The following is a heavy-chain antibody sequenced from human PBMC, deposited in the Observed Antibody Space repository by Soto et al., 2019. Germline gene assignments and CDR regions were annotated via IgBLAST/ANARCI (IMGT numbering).Heavy chain of an antibody. D-gene: IGHD5-12*01. J-gene: IGHJ4*01. Sequence: ASVKVSCKVSGYTLTELSMHWVRQAPGKGLEWMGGFDPEDGETIYAQKFQGRVTMTEDTSTDTAYMELSSLRSEDTAVYYCATVGYSGYDPYFDYWGHGTLVTVSS. CDR2: FDPEDGET. CDR1: GYTLTELS. V-gene: IGHV1-24*01. CDR3: ATVGYSGYDPYFDY.